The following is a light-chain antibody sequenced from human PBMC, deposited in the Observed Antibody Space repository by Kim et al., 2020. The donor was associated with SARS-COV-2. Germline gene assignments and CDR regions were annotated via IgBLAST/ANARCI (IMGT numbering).Light chain of an antibody. CDR2: NTT. CDR1: TGAVTSGDY. Sequence: GTVTLPCASSTGAVTSGDYPNWFQQKPGQAPRPLIYNTTNKHSWTPARFSGSLLGGRAALTLSGAQPEDEAEYYCLLYYGGAQLRVFGGGTQLTVL. CDR3: LLYYGGAQLRV. V-gene: IGLV7-43*01. J-gene: IGLJ3*02.